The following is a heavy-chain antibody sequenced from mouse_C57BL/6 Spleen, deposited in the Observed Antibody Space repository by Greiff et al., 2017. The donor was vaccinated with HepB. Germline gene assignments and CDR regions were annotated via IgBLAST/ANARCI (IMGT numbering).Heavy chain of an antibody. CDR1: GYTFTSYW. CDR3: ARESDRDWYFDV. J-gene: IGHJ1*03. Sequence: VQLQQPGAELVKPGASVKLSCKASGYTFTSYWMHWVKQRPGQGLEWIGMIHPNSGSTNYNEKFKSKATLTVDKSSSTAYMQLSSLTSEDSAVYYCARESDRDWYFDVWGTGTTVTVSS. CDR2: IHPNSGST. D-gene: IGHD2-14*01. V-gene: IGHV1-64*01.